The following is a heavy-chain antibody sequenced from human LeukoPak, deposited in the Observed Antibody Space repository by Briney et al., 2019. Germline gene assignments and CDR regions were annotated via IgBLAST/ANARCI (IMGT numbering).Heavy chain of an antibody. V-gene: IGHV4-34*01. Sequence: SSETLSLTCAVYGGSFSGYYWSWIRQPPGKGLEWIGEINHSGSTNYNPSLKSRVTISVDTSKNQFSLKLSSVTAADTAVYYCARGRAATTYYYYMDVWGKGTTVTVSS. CDR1: GGSFSGYY. D-gene: IGHD1-14*01. CDR2: INHSGST. J-gene: IGHJ6*03. CDR3: ARGRAATTYYYYMDV.